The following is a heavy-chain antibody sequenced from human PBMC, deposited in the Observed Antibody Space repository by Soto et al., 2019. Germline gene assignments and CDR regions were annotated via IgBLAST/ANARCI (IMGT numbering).Heavy chain of an antibody. D-gene: IGHD6-13*01. J-gene: IGHJ4*02. Sequence: PGGSLRLSCAASGFTFSSYSMNWVRQAPGKGLEWVSSISSSSYIYYADSVKGRFAISRDNAKNSLYLQMNSLRAEDTAVYYCAGDPAAAGTYLDYWGQGTLVTVSS. CDR2: ISSSSYI. CDR1: GFTFSSYS. V-gene: IGHV3-21*01. CDR3: AGDPAAAGTYLDY.